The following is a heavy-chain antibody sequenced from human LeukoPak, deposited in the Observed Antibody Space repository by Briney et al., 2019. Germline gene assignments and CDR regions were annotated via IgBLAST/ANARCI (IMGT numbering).Heavy chain of an antibody. Sequence: GEYLRLYCAPSGFTFSSYGMHWVRQAPGKGLEWVTFIRYDGSNKYYADSVKGRFTISRDNSKNTLYLQMTGLRAEDTAVYYCAKSSGYRENYYYYYMDAWGKGTTVTVSS. CDR3: AKSSGYRENYYYYYMDA. V-gene: IGHV3-30*02. CDR2: IRYDGSNK. CDR1: GFTFSSYG. J-gene: IGHJ6*03. D-gene: IGHD3-22*01.